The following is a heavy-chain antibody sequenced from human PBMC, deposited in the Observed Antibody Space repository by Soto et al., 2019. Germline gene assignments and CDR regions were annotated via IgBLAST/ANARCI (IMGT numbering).Heavy chain of an antibody. CDR3: ARGRASGSYYLLDY. CDR2: INPNSGNI. J-gene: IGHJ4*02. CDR1: GDTFTTYD. D-gene: IGHD3-10*01. Sequence: SVKVSCKASGDTFTTYDINWVRQATGHGLERMGWINPNSGNIGYAQRFQGRVTMTRDTAIRTAYMEVSSLRSDDTAVYYCARGRASGSYYLLDYWGQGTLVTVSS. V-gene: IGHV1-8*01.